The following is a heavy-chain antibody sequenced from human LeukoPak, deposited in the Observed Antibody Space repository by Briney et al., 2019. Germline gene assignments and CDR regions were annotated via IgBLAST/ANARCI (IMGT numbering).Heavy chain of an antibody. CDR3: ARGEVYYYDSSGYYYYYYYMDV. J-gene: IGHJ6*03. CDR1: GFTFSSYW. Sequence: GGSLRLSCAASGFTFSSYWMHWVRQAPGKGLVWVSRINSDGSSTSYADSVKGRFTISRDNAKNTLYLQMISLRAEDTAVYYCARGEVYYYDSSGYYYYYYYMDVWGKGTTVTVSS. V-gene: IGHV3-74*01. D-gene: IGHD3-22*01. CDR2: INSDGSST.